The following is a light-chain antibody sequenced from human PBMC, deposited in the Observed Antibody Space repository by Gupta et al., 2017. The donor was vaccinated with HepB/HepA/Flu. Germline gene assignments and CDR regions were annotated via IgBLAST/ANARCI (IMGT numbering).Light chain of an antibody. CDR2: WDN. V-gene: IGLV1-47*01. CDR3: ATWDDSLSSVV. Sequence: QSMLTQPPSASGTPGQRVTIFCSGGSPNIGSNYVYWSQQLPGTAPNMLIYWDNQWPSGVADRFSGAKSGTSASLVISGLRSEDEADDYCATWDDSLSSVVFGGGTKLTVL. J-gene: IGLJ2*01. CDR1: SPNIGSNY.